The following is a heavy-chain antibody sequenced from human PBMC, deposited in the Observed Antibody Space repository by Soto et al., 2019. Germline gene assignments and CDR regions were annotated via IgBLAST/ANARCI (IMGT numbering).Heavy chain of an antibody. V-gene: IGHV3-33*01. CDR2: IWYDGSKK. CDR1: GFTFSSYC. CDR3: ARDLGYCSGGSCYDYFYY. D-gene: IGHD2-15*01. J-gene: IGHJ4*02. Sequence: QVQLVESGGGVVQPGRSLRLSCAASGFTFSSYCMHWVRQAPGKGLEWVAVIWYDGSKKYYADSVKGRFTISRDNSKNTLYLHMDSLRAEDPAVYYCARDLGYCSGGSCYDYFYYLGQGTLDTVSS.